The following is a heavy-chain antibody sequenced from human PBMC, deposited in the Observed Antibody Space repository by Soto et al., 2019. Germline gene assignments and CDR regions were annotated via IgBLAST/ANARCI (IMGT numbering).Heavy chain of an antibody. CDR3: ARDRAGPTVTTTSHYYYYGMDV. CDR2: INHSGST. J-gene: IGHJ6*02. D-gene: IGHD4-17*01. CDR1: GGSFSGYY. Sequence: KASETLSLTCAVYGGSFSGYYWSWIRQPPGKGLEWIGEINHSGSTNYNPSLKSRVTISVDTSKNQFSLKLSSVTAADTAVYYCARDRAGPTVTTTSHYYYYGMDVWGQGTTVTVSS. V-gene: IGHV4-34*01.